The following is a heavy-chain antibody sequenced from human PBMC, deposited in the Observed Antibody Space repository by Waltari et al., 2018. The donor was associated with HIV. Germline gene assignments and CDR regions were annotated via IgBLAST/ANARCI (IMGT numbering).Heavy chain of an antibody. CDR2: ISSSSRTI. Sequence: EVQLVESGGGLVQPGGSLRLSCAASGYTFSSHTIIWVRQAPGKGVEWLSYISSSSRTIYYADSVEGRFTVSRDNARNSAYLQMNSLKVEDTAVYYCAREFGTIDNFDYWGQGTLVSVSS. J-gene: IGHJ4*01. CDR1: GYTFSSHT. V-gene: IGHV3-48*01. CDR3: AREFGTIDNFDY. D-gene: IGHD3-16*01.